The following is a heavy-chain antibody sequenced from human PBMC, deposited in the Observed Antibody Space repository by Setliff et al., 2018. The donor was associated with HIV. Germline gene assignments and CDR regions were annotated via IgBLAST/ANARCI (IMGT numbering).Heavy chain of an antibody. V-gene: IGHV4-59*08. CDR2: IYYSGST. Sequence: SETLSLTCTVSGGSISSYYWSWIRQPPGKGLEWIGYIYYSGSTNYNPSLKSRVTIPVDTSKNQFSLKLSSVTAADTAVYYCARAGGDSGGFYYYMDVWGKGTTVTVSS. D-gene: IGHD2-15*01. CDR1: GGSISSYY. CDR3: ARAGGDSGGFYYYMDV. J-gene: IGHJ6*03.